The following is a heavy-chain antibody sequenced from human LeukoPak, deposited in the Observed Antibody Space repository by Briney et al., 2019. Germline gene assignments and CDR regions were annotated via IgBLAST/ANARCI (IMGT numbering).Heavy chain of an antibody. V-gene: IGHV4-59*01. D-gene: IGHD6-13*01. CDR3: ARDTAAAASFDY. CDR1: GGSISSYY. J-gene: IGHJ4*02. Sequence: SETLSLTCTVSGGSISSYYWSWIRQPPGKGLEWIGYIYYSGSTNYNPSLKSRVTISVDTSKNQFSLKLSSVTAADMAVYYCARDTAAAASFDYWGQGTLVTVSS. CDR2: IYYSGST.